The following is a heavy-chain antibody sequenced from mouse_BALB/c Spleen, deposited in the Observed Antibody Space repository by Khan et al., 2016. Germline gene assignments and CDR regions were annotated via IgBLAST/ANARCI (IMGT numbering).Heavy chain of an antibody. CDR2: INPDSTPI. CDR1: GFDFSSYW. V-gene: IGHV4-1*02. Sequence: VKLLESGGGLVQPGGSLKLSCAASGFDFSSYWMSWVLQASAKDLEWFGEINPDSTPINCTPSLTDKFTITRDTAKNTLYLQMSKVKSEDTALYDCASLLWYSFYDAMDYWGQGTSVTVSS. J-gene: IGHJ4*01. D-gene: IGHD2-10*01. CDR3: ASLLWYSFYDAMDY.